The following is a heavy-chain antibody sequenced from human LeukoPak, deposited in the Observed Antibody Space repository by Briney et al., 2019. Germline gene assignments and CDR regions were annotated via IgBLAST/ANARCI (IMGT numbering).Heavy chain of an antibody. CDR3: VRNFAPGD. CDR2: IKGDGTAP. Sequence: GGSPRLSCAASGFTFSSHLMHWVRQAQGTGLVWVSSIKGDGTAPNYADSVKGRFTISRDNAKSTLYLQMSSLRVEDTAVYHCVRNFAPGDWGQGTLVTVSS. V-gene: IGHV3-74*01. D-gene: IGHD3-10*01. CDR1: GFTFSSHL. J-gene: IGHJ4*02.